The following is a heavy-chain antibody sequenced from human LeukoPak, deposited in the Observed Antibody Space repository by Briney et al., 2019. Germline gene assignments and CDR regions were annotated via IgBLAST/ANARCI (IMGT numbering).Heavy chain of an antibody. D-gene: IGHD3-16*02. Sequence: SETLSLNCSVSGGSINSYWWRWIRQPAGKGLEFIGRIYTTGRTNYNPSLKSRVSMSVDTSQNKFSLELRLVTAADTAVYFCARAGYTISSYRFDYWGQGALVTVSS. J-gene: IGHJ4*02. CDR3: ARAGYTISSYRFDY. V-gene: IGHV4-4*07. CDR1: GGSINSYW. CDR2: IYTTGRT.